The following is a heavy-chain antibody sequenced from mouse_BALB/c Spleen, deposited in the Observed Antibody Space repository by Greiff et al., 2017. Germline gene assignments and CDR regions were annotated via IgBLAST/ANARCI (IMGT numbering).Heavy chain of an antibody. CDR2: ISSGGSYT. CDR1: GFTFSSYA. Sequence: EVQGVESGGGLVKPGGSLKLSCAASGFTFSSYAMSWVRQTPEKRLEWVATISSGGSYTYYPDSVKGRFTISRDNAKNTLYLQMSSLRSEDTAMYYCARYYYGSSYNYAMDYWGQGTSVTVSS. J-gene: IGHJ4*01. CDR3: ARYYYGSSYNYAMDY. D-gene: IGHD1-1*01. V-gene: IGHV5-9-3*01.